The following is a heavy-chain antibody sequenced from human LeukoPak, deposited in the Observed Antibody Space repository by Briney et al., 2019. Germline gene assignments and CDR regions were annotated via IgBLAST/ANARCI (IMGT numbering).Heavy chain of an antibody. Sequence: SETLSLTCTVSGGSISSSIYQWGWIRQPPGKGLEWIGSIYYSGSTYYNPSLKSRVTISVDTSKNQFSLKLSSVTAADTAVYYCARGGRWFDPWGQGTLVTVSS. CDR2: IYYSGST. CDR1: GGSISSSIYQ. CDR3: ARGGRWFDP. V-gene: IGHV4-39*07. J-gene: IGHJ5*02.